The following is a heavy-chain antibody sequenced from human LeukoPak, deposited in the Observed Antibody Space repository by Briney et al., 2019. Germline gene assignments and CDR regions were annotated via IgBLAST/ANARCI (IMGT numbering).Heavy chain of an antibody. Sequence: GGSLRLSCAASGFTFSSYAMHWVRHAPGKGLEWVAVISYDGSNKYYADSVKGRFTISRDNSKNTLYLQMNSLRAEDTAVYYCARASGSYLSYNWFDPWGQGTLVTVSS. CDR2: ISYDGSNK. CDR3: ARASGSYLSYNWFDP. D-gene: IGHD1-26*01. CDR1: GFTFSSYA. V-gene: IGHV3-30-3*01. J-gene: IGHJ5*02.